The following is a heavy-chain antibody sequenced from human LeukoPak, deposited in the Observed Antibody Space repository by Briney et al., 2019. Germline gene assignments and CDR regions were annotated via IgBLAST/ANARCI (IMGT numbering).Heavy chain of an antibody. V-gene: IGHV3-30-3*01. Sequence: GRSLRLSCAASGFTFSSYARHWVRQAPGKGLEWVAVISYDGSNKYYADSVKGRFTISRDNSKNTLYLQMNSLRAEDTAVYYCARDISPYGGNRYYYYYGMDVWGQGTTATVSS. CDR3: ARDISPYGGNRYYYYYGMDV. CDR2: ISYDGSNK. J-gene: IGHJ6*02. CDR1: GFTFSSYA. D-gene: IGHD4-23*01.